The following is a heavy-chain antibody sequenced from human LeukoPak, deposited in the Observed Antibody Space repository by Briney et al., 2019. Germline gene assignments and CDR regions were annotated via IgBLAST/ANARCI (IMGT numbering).Heavy chain of an antibody. J-gene: IGHJ6*02. V-gene: IGHV4-4*07. D-gene: IGHD3-22*01. CDR2: IYTSGST. Sequence: PSETLSLTCTVSGGSISSYYWSWIRQPAGKGLEWIGRIYTSGSTNYNPSLKSRVTMSVDTSKNQFSLKLSSVTAADTAVYYCARENYDSSGYRLYYYYGMDVWGQGTTVTVSS. CDR3: ARENYDSSGYRLYYYYGMDV. CDR1: GGSISSYY.